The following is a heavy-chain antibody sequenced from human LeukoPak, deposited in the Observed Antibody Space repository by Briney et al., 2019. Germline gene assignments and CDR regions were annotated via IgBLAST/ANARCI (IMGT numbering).Heavy chain of an antibody. Sequence: GGSLRLSCTASGFTFNHYAMSWVRQAPGKGLECVASINHLGHTFYADSVKGRFTISRDNSKNMLYLQMNSLRAEDTAVYYCAKGGGYGSGTYSEDWGQGILVTVSS. CDR1: GFTFNHYA. CDR3: AKGGGYGSGTYSED. CDR2: INHLGHT. J-gene: IGHJ4*02. V-gene: IGHV3-23*01. D-gene: IGHD3-10*01.